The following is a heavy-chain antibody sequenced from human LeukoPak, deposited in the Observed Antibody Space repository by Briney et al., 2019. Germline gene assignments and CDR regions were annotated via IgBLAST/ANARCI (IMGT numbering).Heavy chain of an antibody. CDR3: VRDRHYYGSGSYLYYYYYYMDV. CDR2: IRSKANSYAT. Sequence: GGSLRLSCAASGFTFSGSAMHWVRQASGKGLEWVGRIRSKANSYATAYAASVKGRFTISRDDSKNTAYLQMNSLRAEDTAVYYCVRDRHYYGSGSYLYYYYYYMDVWGKGTTVTISS. J-gene: IGHJ6*03. V-gene: IGHV3-73*01. D-gene: IGHD3-10*01. CDR1: GFTFSGSA.